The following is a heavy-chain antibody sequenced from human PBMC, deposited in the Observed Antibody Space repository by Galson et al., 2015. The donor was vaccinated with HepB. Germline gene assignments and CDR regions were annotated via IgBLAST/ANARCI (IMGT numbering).Heavy chain of an antibody. V-gene: IGHV5-51*03. CDR1: GYSFSNHW. D-gene: IGHD1-26*01. Sequence: QSGVEVKKPGESLKISCQGSGYSFSNHWIGWLRQMPVKGLEWMGVIYPLDSDTRYSPSFQGQVTISVDKSISTAYLQWSSLQASDSAIYYCARRIKLVGAYFDYWGQGALVTVSS. J-gene: IGHJ4*02. CDR3: ARRIKLVGAYFDY. CDR2: IYPLDSDT.